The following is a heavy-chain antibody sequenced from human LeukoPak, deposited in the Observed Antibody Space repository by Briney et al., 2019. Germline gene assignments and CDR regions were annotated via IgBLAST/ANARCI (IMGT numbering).Heavy chain of an antibody. Sequence: SQTLSLTCTVSGGSISSGSYYWSWIRQPAGKGLEWIGRIYTSGSTNYNPSLKSRLTISVDTSKNQFSLKLSSVTAADTAVYYCARRNRAVRSIDYWGQGTLATVSS. D-gene: IGHD1-14*01. CDR3: ARRNRAVRSIDY. J-gene: IGHJ4*02. V-gene: IGHV4-61*02. CDR2: IYTSGST. CDR1: GGSISSGSYY.